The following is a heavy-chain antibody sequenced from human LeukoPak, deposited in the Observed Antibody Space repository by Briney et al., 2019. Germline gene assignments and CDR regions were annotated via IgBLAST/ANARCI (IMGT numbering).Heavy chain of an antibody. CDR2: ISISSSYI. Sequence: GGSLRLSSAASGFTFSSYSMNWVRQAPGKGLEGGSSISISSSYIYYADSVKGRFTISRDNAKNSLYLQMNSLRAEDTAVYYCAREGYYGDYIDYWGQGTLVTVSS. V-gene: IGHV3-21*01. CDR3: AREGYYGDYIDY. D-gene: IGHD4-17*01. J-gene: IGHJ4*02. CDR1: GFTFSSYS.